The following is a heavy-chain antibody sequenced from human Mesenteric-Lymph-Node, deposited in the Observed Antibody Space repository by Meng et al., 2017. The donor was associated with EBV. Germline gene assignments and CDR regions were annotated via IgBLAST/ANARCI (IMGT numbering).Heavy chain of an antibody. D-gene: IGHD3-22*01. CDR1: GASISGPNW. V-gene: IGHV4-4*02. J-gene: IGHJ4*02. Sequence: QVPLLESGPGLVEPSGTLSLTCAVSGASISGPNWWSWVRQPPGKGLEWIGEIFPTGGTNYNPSLKSRVTISVDKSKNQFSLKLSSVTAADTAVYYCAREGEVGYYESSGYYYWGQGTLVTVSS. CDR2: IFPTGGT. CDR3: AREGEVGYYESSGYYY.